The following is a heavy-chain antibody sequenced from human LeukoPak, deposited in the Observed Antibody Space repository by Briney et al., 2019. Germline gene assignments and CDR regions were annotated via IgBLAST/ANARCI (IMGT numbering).Heavy chain of an antibody. J-gene: IGHJ5*02. CDR3: ARGSELWFGESGQVWFDP. CDR1: GGSISSGSYY. CDR2: IYTSGST. D-gene: IGHD3-10*01. Sequence: PSETLSLTCTVSGGSISSGSYYWSWIRQPAGKGLEWIGRIYTSGSTNYNPSLKSRVTISVDTSKNQFSLKLISVTAADTAVYYCARGSELWFGESGQVWFDPWGQGSLVTVSS. V-gene: IGHV4-61*02.